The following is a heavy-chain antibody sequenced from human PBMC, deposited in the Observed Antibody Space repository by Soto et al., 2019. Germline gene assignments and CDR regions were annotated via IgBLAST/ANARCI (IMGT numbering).Heavy chain of an antibody. CDR2: ISGGTT. Sequence: GGSLRLSCVAYGSTLSSDVMSWVRQAPGKGLEWVSGISGGTTYYADSVQGRFTIPRDDFNNTLFLQMNSQRAEYTAVYRFPTQNRVTSGSSHSYGTDGWGQGTTVTVSS. D-gene: IGHD1-26*01. CDR1: GSTLSSDV. V-gene: IGHV3-23*01. J-gene: IGHJ6*02. CDR3: PTQNRVTSGSSHSYGTDG.